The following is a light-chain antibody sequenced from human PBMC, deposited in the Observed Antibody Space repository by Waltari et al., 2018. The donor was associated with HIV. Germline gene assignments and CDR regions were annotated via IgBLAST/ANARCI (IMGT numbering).Light chain of an antibody. Sequence: DILMTQSPASLSASLGDRVTMTCRSSHDVATYVSWYQQRPGKPPSLLIYSASTLHIRVPSRFTGAGSGRLFTLTINRLQPEDFASYFCQQASALPLTFGGGTNV. CDR2: SAS. J-gene: IGKJ4*01. V-gene: IGKV1-39*01. CDR1: HDVATY. CDR3: QQASALPLT.